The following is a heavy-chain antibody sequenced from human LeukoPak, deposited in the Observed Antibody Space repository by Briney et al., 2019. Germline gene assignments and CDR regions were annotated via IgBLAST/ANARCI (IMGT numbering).Heavy chain of an antibody. CDR3: ARLGGSSGWYELDY. Sequence: GGSLQISCQGSGSHFTSYWIGWGRPVPGKGLEWMGIIYPGDSDTRYSPSFQGQVTISADKSISTAYLQWSSLKASDTAMYYCARLGGSSGWYELDYWGQGTLVTVSS. CDR1: GSHFTSYW. V-gene: IGHV5-51*01. D-gene: IGHD6-19*01. CDR2: IYPGDSDT. J-gene: IGHJ4*02.